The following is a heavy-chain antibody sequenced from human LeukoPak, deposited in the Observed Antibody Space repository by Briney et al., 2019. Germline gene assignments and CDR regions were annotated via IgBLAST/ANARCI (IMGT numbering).Heavy chain of an antibody. D-gene: IGHD6-19*01. CDR3: TTEPGDYSSVSGFDY. Sequence: GGSLRLSCAASGFTFSSYAMHWVRQAPGKGLEWVAFIRHDGSKTFYGESVKGRFTISRDNPKSTLNLQMNSVSNEDTAVYYCTTEPGDYSSVSGFDYWGQGTLVTVSS. CDR2: IRHDGSKT. CDR1: GFTFSSYA. J-gene: IGHJ4*02. V-gene: IGHV3-30*02.